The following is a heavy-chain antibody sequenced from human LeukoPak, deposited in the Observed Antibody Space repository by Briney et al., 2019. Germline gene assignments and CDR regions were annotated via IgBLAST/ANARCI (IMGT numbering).Heavy chain of an antibody. CDR3: TAGLGKTDDDS. D-gene: IGHD4-11*01. CDR2: VRTTAEGETT. Sequence: PGGSLRLSCEGSGLNFNDPWESGIRQAPGKGLEWVGRVRTTAEGETTDYGAPVRGRFIISRDDSKSMVYLQMNRVETEDTCIYYCTAGLGKTDDDSWGQGTLVTVSS. J-gene: IGHJ4*02. CDR1: GLNFNDPW. V-gene: IGHV3-15*01.